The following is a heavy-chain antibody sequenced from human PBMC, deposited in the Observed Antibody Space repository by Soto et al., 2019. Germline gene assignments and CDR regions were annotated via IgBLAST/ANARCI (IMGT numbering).Heavy chain of an antibody. D-gene: IGHD3-22*01. CDR1: GFTFSSYN. V-gene: IGHV3-21*01. CDR3: ARDYYDSFFDY. CDR2: ISKSSRYI. Sequence: GGSLRLSCAASGFTFSSYNMNWVGHAPGKGLEWVSSISKSSRYIYYADSVKGRFTISRDNAKNSLYLQMNSLRAEDTAVYYCARDYYDSFFDYWGQGTLVTVSS. J-gene: IGHJ4*02.